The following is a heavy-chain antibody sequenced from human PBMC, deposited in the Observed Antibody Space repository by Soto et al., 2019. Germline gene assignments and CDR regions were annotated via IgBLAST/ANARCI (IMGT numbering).Heavy chain of an antibody. Sequence: SETLSLTCSVSGDSISNSRFYWAWIRQPPEEELECICSIYHTGNAYYIPSLKSRVTISVDTSKNQFSLKLTSLTAADAAFYYCARDFFDSSDYTTNWFDPWGQGTLVTVSS. D-gene: IGHD3-22*01. V-gene: IGHV4-39*01. CDR3: ARDFFDSSDYTTNWFDP. J-gene: IGHJ5*02. CDR2: IYHTGNA. CDR1: GDSISNSRFY.